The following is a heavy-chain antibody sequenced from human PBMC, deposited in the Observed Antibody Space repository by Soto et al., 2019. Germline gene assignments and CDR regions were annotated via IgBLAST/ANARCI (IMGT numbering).Heavy chain of an antibody. CDR1: GVSITNNF. CDR3: ARRRENNYFDP. J-gene: IGHJ5*02. Sequence: SETLSLTCTVSGVSITNNFWSWIRQPPGKGLEWIGYVYYSGSTNYNPSLESRLTISVDTSNNQFSLNLRSVTAADTAVYYCARRRENNYFDPWGQGILVTVS. V-gene: IGHV4-59*08. CDR2: VYYSGST.